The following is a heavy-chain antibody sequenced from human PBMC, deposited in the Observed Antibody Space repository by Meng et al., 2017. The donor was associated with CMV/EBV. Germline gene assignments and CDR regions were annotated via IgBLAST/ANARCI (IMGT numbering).Heavy chain of an antibody. CDR3: ARQLRLGELSPFDY. D-gene: IGHD3-16*02. CDR2: IIPIFGTA. V-gene: IGHV1-69*12. J-gene: IGHJ4*02. CDR1: GGTSSSYA. Sequence: VQLVQSGCMVKKPGSSVKVSCKASGGTSSSYAISGVRQAPGQGLEWMGGIIPIFGTANYAQKFQGRVTITADESTSTAYMELSSLRSEDTAVYYCARQLRLGELSPFDYWGQGTLVTVSS.